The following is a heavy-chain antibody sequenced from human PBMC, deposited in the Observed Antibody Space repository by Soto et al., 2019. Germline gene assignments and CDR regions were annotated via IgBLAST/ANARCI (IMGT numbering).Heavy chain of an antibody. CDR2: VSAYNRNT. CDR3: ARERRWEPLLY. Sequence: QVQLVQSGPEVKKPGASVKVSCKGSGYTFSNYGVTWVRQAPGQGLERLGWVSAYNRNTDYAQKFEDRATMTIDTSTNTVNLELRGLTPAAAAVYYCARERRWEPLLYWGQGTL. J-gene: IGHJ4*02. V-gene: IGHV1-18*01. D-gene: IGHD1-26*01. CDR1: GYTFSNYG.